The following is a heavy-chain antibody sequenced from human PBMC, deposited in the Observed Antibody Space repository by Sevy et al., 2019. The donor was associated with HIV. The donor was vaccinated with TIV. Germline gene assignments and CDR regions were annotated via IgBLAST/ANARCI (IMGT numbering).Heavy chain of an antibody. V-gene: IGHV3-49*04. CDR3: TRASYSYYYGMDV. CDR1: GFTFGDYA. J-gene: IGHJ6*02. Sequence: GGSLRLSCTTSGFTFGDYAMSWVRQAPGKGLEWVGFIRGKGYGGTTEYAASVKGRFTISRDDSKSIAYLQMNSLKNEDTAVYYCTRASYSYYYGMDVWGQGTTVTVSS. CDR2: IRGKGYGGTT.